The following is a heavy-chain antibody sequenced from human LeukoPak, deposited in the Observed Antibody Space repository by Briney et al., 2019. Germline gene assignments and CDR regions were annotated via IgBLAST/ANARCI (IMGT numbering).Heavy chain of an antibody. CDR2: IYPGDSDT. V-gene: IGHV5-51*01. CDR1: GYSFTTYW. D-gene: IGHD3-22*01. Sequence: GESLKISCKGFGYSFTTYWIAWVRQMPGKGLEWMGIIYPGDSDTRYSPSFQGQVTISADKSISTAFLQWSSLKASDTAMYYCARRHYYDSSGPDYWGQGTLVTVSS. J-gene: IGHJ4*02. CDR3: ARRHYYDSSGPDY.